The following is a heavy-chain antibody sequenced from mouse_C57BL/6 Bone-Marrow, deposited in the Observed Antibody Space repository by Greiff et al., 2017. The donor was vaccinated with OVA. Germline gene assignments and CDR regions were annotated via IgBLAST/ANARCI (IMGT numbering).Heavy chain of an antibody. CDR2: IDPETGGT. Sequence: QVQLQQSGAELVRPGASVTLSCKASGYTFTDYEMHWVKQTPVHGLEWIGAIDPETGGTAYNQKFKGKAILTADKSSSTAYMELRSLTSEDSAVYYCTRPYGSRYWYFDVLSTGTTATVAS. V-gene: IGHV1-15*01. CDR3: TRPYGSRYWYFDV. CDR1: GYTFTDYE. J-gene: IGHJ1*03. D-gene: IGHD1-1*01.